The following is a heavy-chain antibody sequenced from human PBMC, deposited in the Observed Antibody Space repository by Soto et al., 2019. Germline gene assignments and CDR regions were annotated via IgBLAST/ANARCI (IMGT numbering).Heavy chain of an antibody. J-gene: IGHJ4*02. CDR3: ARHNHGFDY. CDR1: GYSFSTNW. CDR2: IFCGGSDT. V-gene: IGHV5-51*01. Sequence: GESLKISCKDPGYSFSTNWIAWVRQLPGKGLEWVGVIFCGGSDTRYSPSFQGQVTLSVDKSINTVYLQWSSLKTSDTAMYDCARHNHGFDYWGQGTLVTVSS.